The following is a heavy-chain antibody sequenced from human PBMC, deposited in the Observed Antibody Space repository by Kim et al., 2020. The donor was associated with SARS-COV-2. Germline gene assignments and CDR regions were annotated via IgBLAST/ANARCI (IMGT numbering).Heavy chain of an antibody. Sequence: AQKFQGRVTSTADESTSTAYMELSSLRSEDTAVYYCARKGTTGTSGWFDPWGQGTLVTVSS. D-gene: IGHD1-1*01. V-gene: IGHV1-69*01. CDR3: ARKGTTGTSGWFDP. J-gene: IGHJ5*02.